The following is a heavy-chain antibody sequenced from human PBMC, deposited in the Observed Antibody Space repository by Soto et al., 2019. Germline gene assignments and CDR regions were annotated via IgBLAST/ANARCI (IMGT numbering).Heavy chain of an antibody. CDR3: ASSRAPIQLWSKERLPAFDI. Sequence: SVKVSCKASGGTFSSYAISWVRQAPGQGLEWMGGIIPIFGTANYAQKFQGRVTITADESTSTAYMELSSLRSEDTAVYYCASSRAPIQLWSKERLPAFDIWGQGTMVTVSS. D-gene: IGHD5-18*01. CDR1: GGTFSSYA. J-gene: IGHJ3*02. CDR2: IIPIFGTA. V-gene: IGHV1-69*13.